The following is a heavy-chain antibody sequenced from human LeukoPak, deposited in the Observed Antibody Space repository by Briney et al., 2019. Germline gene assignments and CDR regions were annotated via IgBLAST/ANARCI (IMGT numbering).Heavy chain of an antibody. CDR1: GGSISSSSYY. V-gene: IGHV4-39*07. J-gene: IGHJ6*03. Sequence: PSETLSLTCTVSGGSISSSSYYWGWIRQPPGKGLEWIGSIYYSGSTYYNPSLKSRVTISVDTSKNQFSLKLSSVTAADTAVYYCARSSSSWYWENRYYYYYMDVWGKGTTVTISS. CDR3: ARSSSSWYWENRYYYYYMDV. CDR2: IYYSGST. D-gene: IGHD6-13*01.